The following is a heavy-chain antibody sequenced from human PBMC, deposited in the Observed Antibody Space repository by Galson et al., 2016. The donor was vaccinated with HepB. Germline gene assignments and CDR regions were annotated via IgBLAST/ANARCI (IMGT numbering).Heavy chain of an antibody. V-gene: IGHV3-30*04. Sequence: SLRLSCAASGFTFSNSAMHRVRQAPGRGLEWVAIISYDGSNKYYADSVKGRFTISRDNSKNTLYLQMNSLRAEDTAVYYCARGRAGPVDYWGQGTLVTVSS. CDR2: ISYDGSNK. CDR3: ARGRAGPVDY. J-gene: IGHJ4*02. CDR1: GFTFSNSA. D-gene: IGHD3-10*01.